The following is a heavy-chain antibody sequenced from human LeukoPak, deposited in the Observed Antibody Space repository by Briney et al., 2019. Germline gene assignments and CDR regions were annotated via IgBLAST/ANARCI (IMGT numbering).Heavy chain of an antibody. CDR1: GGSISSSNW. Sequence: SETLSLTCAVSGGSISSSNWWSWVRQPPGKGLEWIGEIYHSGSTNYNPSLKSRVTISVDKSKNQFSLKLSSVTAADTAVYYCAREADYYDSSGYIGFDPWGQGTLVTVSS. V-gene: IGHV4-4*02. CDR3: AREADYYDSSGYIGFDP. CDR2: IYHSGST. D-gene: IGHD3-22*01. J-gene: IGHJ5*02.